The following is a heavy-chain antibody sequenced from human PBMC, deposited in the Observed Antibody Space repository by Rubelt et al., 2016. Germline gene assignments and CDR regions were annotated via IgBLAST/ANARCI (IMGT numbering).Heavy chain of an antibody. CDR1: GFTFSSYA. V-gene: IGHV3-23*01. CDR3: AVSGLAGYYYYYGMDV. CDR2: ISGSGGST. J-gene: IGHJ6*02. Sequence: EVHLLNIGGGLVQPGGSLRLSCAASGFTFSSYAMSWVRQAPGKGLEWVSAISGSGGSTYYADSVKGRFTISRDNSKNTLYLQMNSLRAEDTAVFYCAVSGLAGYYYYYGMDVWGQGTTVTVSS. D-gene: IGHD6-19*01.